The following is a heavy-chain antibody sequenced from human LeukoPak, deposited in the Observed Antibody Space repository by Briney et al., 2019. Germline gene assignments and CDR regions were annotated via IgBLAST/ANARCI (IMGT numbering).Heavy chain of an antibody. V-gene: IGHV3-64D*09. CDR2: ISPNGGNT. Sequence: PGGSLRLSCSASGFTFSTYAIHWVRQAPGKGLEYVSAISPNGGNTNYADSVKGRFTISRDNSKNTLYLQMSSLRAEDTAVYYCARDQYSYAHAAHWGQGTLVTVSS. CDR1: GFTFSTYA. J-gene: IGHJ4*02. D-gene: IGHD5-18*01. CDR3: ARDQYSYAHAAH.